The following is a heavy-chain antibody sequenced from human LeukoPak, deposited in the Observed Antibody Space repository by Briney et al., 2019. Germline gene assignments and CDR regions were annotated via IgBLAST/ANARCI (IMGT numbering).Heavy chain of an antibody. Sequence: GGSLRLSCVASGFTFGIYGMHRVGPAPGKGLGGVAFIRDDGSRNFYEDSAKGRFTISRDNPSNTVYLQLHSLRDGDTGVYYCAKTARNSSTWYSGFDLWGQGDLVTVSS. D-gene: IGHD6-13*01. J-gene: IGHJ4*02. V-gene: IGHV3-30*02. CDR1: GFTFGIYG. CDR3: AKTARNSSTWYSGFDL. CDR2: IRDDGSRN.